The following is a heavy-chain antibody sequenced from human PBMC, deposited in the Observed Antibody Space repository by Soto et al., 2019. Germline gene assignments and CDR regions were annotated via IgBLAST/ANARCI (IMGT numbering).Heavy chain of an antibody. D-gene: IGHD3-16*01. V-gene: IGHV3-74*01. CDR3: GRGGRGGFDY. CDR1: GFTFTGYW. Sequence: EVQLVESEGGLISPGGSLRLSCAASGFTFTGYWMHWVRQAPGKGLVWVSSIKSDGSSTNYADSVKGRFTISRDNAKNTVYLQMNSLRADDTAVYHCGRGGRGGFDYWGQGALVTVSS. J-gene: IGHJ4*02. CDR2: IKSDGSST.